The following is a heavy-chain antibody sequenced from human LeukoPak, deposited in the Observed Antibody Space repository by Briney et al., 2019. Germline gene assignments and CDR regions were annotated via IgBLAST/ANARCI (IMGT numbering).Heavy chain of an antibody. V-gene: IGHV3-7*01. CDR3: ARHNNYYGSGSYQATKYYFDY. CDR1: GFTFSSYW. D-gene: IGHD3-10*01. J-gene: IGHJ4*02. CDR2: IKQDGSEK. Sequence: GGSLRLSCAASGFTFSSYWMSWVRQAPGKGLEWVANIKQDGSEKYYVDSVKGRFTISRDNAKNSLYLQMNSLRAEDTAVYYCARHNNYYGSGSYQATKYYFDYWGQGTLVTVSS.